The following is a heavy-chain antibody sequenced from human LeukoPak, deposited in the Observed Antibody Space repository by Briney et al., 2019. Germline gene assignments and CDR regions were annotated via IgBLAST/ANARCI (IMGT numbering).Heavy chain of an antibody. CDR3: ARHFTPNWGFYWYFDL. D-gene: IGHD7-27*01. J-gene: IGHJ2*01. Sequence: SETLSLTCTVSGGSISSYYWSWIRQPPGKGLEWIGYIYYSGSTNYNPSLKSRVTISVDTSKNQFSLKLGSVTAAETAVYYCARHFTPNWGFYWYFDLWGRGTLVTVSS. V-gene: IGHV4-59*08. CDR2: IYYSGST. CDR1: GGSISSYY.